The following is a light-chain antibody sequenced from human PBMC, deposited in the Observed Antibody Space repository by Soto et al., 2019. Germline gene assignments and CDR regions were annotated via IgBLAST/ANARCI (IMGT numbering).Light chain of an antibody. CDR1: QSITIY. CDR3: QQSFSTPRT. CDR2: AAY. Sequence: DIQMTQFPSSLPASVGDRVTITCRASQSITIYLNWYQQKPGKAPKVLIYAAYNLQSGVPSRFSGSGSGTNFTLTISSLQPEDFATYYCQQSFSTPRTFGGGTKVDIK. V-gene: IGKV1-39*01. J-gene: IGKJ4*01.